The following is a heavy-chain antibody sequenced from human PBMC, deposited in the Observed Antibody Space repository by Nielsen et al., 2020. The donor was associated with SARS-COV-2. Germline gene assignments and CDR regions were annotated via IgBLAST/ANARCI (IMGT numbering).Heavy chain of an antibody. CDR3: AREWEDYDSSGFDY. J-gene: IGHJ4*02. CDR1: GFTFRTYA. D-gene: IGHD3-22*01. Sequence: GEPLKISCAASGFTFRTYAMHWVRQAPGKGLEWVAIISFDGTTKYNEDSVKGRFTISRDNSKNTLYLQMKSLRAEDTAVYYCAREWEDYDSSGFDYWGQGTLVTVSS. CDR2: ISFDGTTK. V-gene: IGHV3-30-3*01.